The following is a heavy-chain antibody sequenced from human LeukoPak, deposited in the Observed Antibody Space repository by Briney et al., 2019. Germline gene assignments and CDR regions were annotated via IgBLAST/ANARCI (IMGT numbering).Heavy chain of an antibody. Sequence: GRSLRLSCAASGFTFSLYGMHWVRQAPGKGLEWVAVISYHGNNEYYADSVKGRFTISRDNSKNTLYLQMNGLTAEDTAVYYCARCPESSGYYYELDSWGQGTLVTVSS. D-gene: IGHD3-22*01. V-gene: IGHV3-30*03. CDR3: ARCPESSGYYYELDS. J-gene: IGHJ4*02. CDR2: ISYHGNNE. CDR1: GFTFSLYG.